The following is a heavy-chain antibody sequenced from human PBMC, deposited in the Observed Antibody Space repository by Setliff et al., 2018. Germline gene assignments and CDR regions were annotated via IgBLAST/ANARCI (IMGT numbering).Heavy chain of an antibody. CDR2: INHSGGST. J-gene: IGHJ4*02. Sequence: PGGSLRLSCAASGFTFNRFAMSWVRQPPGKGLEWVSAINHSGGSTYYADPVKGRFTISRDNSKNTLYLQMNSLRAEDTAVYYCAKDDAGNCSGGSCYAPFDYWGQGTLVTVSS. D-gene: IGHD2-15*01. CDR3: AKDDAGNCSGGSCYAPFDY. CDR1: GFTFNRFA. V-gene: IGHV3-23*01.